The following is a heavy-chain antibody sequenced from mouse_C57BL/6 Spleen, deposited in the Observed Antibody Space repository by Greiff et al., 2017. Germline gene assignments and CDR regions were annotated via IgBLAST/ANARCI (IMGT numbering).Heavy chain of an antibody. V-gene: IGHV14-2*01. Sequence: EVQLQQSGAELVKPGASVKISCKASGYAFSSYWMNWVKQRTEQGLEWIGRIDPEDGETKYAPKFQGKATITADTSSNTAYLQLSSLTSEDTAVYYCARDDGIYWYFDVWGTGTTVTVSS. D-gene: IGHD2-12*01. J-gene: IGHJ1*03. CDR1: GYAFSSYW. CDR3: ARDDGIYWYFDV. CDR2: IDPEDGET.